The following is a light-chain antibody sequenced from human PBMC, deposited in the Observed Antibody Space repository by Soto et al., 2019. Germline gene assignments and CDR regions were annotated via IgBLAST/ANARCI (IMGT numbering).Light chain of an antibody. Sequence: QSVLTQPASVSGSPGQSITISCTGTSSDVGSYNYVSWYQHHPGKAPKLMIFDVSNRPSGVSNRFSGSKSGNTASLTISGLQPEDEADYYCSSYTTSNTRQIVFGTGTQLTVL. CDR3: SSYTTSNTRQIV. CDR2: DVS. J-gene: IGLJ1*01. CDR1: SSDVGSYNY. V-gene: IGLV2-14*03.